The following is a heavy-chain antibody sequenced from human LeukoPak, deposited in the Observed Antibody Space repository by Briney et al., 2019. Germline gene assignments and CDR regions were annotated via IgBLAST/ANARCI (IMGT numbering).Heavy chain of an antibody. CDR1: GFTFSSYA. CDR3: AKSGSSITMLRGVIIIFDY. Sequence: PGGSLRLSCAASGFTFSSYAMSWVRQAPGKGLEWVSAISGSGGSTYYADSVKGRFTISRDNSKNTLYLQMNSLRAEDTAVYYCAKSGSSITMLRGVIIIFDYWGQGTLVTVSS. CDR2: ISGSGGST. V-gene: IGHV3-23*01. J-gene: IGHJ4*02. D-gene: IGHD3-10*01.